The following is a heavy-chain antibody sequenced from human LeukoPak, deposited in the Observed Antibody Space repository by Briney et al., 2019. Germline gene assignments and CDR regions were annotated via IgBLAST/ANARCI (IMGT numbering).Heavy chain of an antibody. CDR2: INAANGST. Sequence: ASVKVSCKASGYSFTDCAMHWVRQVPGQRLEWMGWINAANGSTKYSQKFQGRVTITRDTSASRAYMELSSLRSEDTAVYYCAGTYYYDSSGYYPAFDYWGQGTLVTVSS. CDR3: AGTYYYDSSGYYPAFDY. V-gene: IGHV1-3*01. CDR1: GYSFTDCA. J-gene: IGHJ4*02. D-gene: IGHD3-22*01.